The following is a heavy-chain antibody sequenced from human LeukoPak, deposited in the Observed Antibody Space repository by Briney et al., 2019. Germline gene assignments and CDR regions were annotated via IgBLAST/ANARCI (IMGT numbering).Heavy chain of an antibody. V-gene: IGHV4-59*01. J-gene: IGHJ4*02. D-gene: IGHD3-10*01. CDR3: ATKRGFGELVPDY. CDR2: IYYSGST. CDR1: GGSISSYY. Sequence: SETLSLTCTVSGGSISSYYWSWIRQPPGKGLEWIGYIYYSGSTNYNPSLKSRVTISVDTSKNQFSLKLSSVTAADTAVYYCATKRGFGELVPDYWGQGTLVTVSS.